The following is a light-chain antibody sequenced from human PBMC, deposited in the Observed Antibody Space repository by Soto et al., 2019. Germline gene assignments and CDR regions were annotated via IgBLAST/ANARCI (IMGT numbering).Light chain of an antibody. J-gene: IGKJ1*01. Sequence: EIVMTQSPATLSVSPGERATLSCRASQSVSSNLAWYQQKPGQAPRLLIYGASTRDTGIPARFSGSGSGTEFTLTISDVQPEDFAVYYCHQRHSWPRTFGQGTKVDI. CDR3: HQRHSWPRT. CDR2: GAS. CDR1: QSVSSN. V-gene: IGKV3-15*01.